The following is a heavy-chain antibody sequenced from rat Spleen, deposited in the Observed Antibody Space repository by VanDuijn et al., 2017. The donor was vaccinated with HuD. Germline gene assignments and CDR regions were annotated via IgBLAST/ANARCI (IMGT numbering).Heavy chain of an antibody. CDR3: AVAGFGY. CDR2: ISSEGYNS. CDR1: GFTFSDYY. Sequence: EVQLVESGGGLVQPGGSLKLSCAASGFTFSDYYMAWVRQAPGKGLEWVSSISSEGYNSYYPDSVRGRFTISRDNAKNTVYLQMNSLRSEDTATYYCAVAGFGYWGQGVMVTVSS. D-gene: IGHD4-4*01. J-gene: IGHJ2*01. V-gene: IGHV5-22*01.